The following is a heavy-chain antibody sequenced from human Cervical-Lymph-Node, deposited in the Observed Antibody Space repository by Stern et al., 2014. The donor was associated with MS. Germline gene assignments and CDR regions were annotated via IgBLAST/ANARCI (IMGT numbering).Heavy chain of an antibody. J-gene: IGHJ4*02. V-gene: IGHV1-2*04. Sequence: VQLEESGAEVKKPGASVKVSCKASGYTFTGYYMHWVRPAPGQGLARMGWTNPNSGGTNYAQKFQGWVTMTRDTSISTAYMELSRLRSDDTAVYYCARAAAGAVAGRRSFDYWGQGTLVTVSS. D-gene: IGHD6-19*01. CDR2: TNPNSGGT. CDR3: ARAAAGAVAGRRSFDY. CDR1: GYTFTGYY.